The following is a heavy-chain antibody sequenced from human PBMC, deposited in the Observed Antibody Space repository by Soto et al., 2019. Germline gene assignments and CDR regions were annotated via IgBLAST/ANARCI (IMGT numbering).Heavy chain of an antibody. CDR1: GGPIRRRGYY. V-gene: IGHV4-31*03. CDR2: FYYSGIT. J-gene: IGHJ5*02. Sequence: SETLSLTCTVSGGPIRRRGYYWGWIRHRPGEGLEWIGFFYYSGITDYNPSLRSRVTISADTSRNQVFLNMYSVTAADTAVYYCSSTGGPEGDWFDPCGQGTLASVSS. CDR3: SSTGGPEGDWFDP. D-gene: IGHD3-10*01.